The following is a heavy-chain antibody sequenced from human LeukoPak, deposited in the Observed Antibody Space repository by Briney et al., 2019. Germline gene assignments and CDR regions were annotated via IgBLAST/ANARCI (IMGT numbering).Heavy chain of an antibody. J-gene: IGHJ6*02. CDR1: GGSISSGGYS. D-gene: IGHD1-26*01. Sequence: PSETLSLTCAVSGGSISSGGYSWSWIRQPPGKGLEWIGYIYHSGSTYYNPSLKSRVTISVDRSKNQFSLKLSSVTAADTAVYYCARHQSGSYYYYGMDVWGQGTTVTVSS. CDR2: IYHSGST. CDR3: ARHQSGSYYYYGMDV. V-gene: IGHV4-30-2*01.